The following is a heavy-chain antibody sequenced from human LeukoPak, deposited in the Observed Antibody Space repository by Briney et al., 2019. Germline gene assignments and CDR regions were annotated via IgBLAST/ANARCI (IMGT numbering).Heavy chain of an antibody. D-gene: IGHD2-2*01. CDR2: VLHNGNT. Sequence: KPSQTLSLTRTVSGASITRGGSCWTWLRGPPGKGLEWIGMVLHNGNTRYNPSLEGRVTISVDRSKNDFSLNLSSVTAADTAVYYCPRDHRIGVDSPNRFDPWGQGTLVTVSS. V-gene: IGHV4-30-2*01. CDR3: PRDHRIGVDSPNRFDP. J-gene: IGHJ5*02. CDR1: GASITRGGSC.